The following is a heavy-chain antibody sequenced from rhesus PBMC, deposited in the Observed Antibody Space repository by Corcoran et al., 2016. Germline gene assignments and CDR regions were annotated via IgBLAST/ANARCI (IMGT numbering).Heavy chain of an antibody. CDR1: GGSLSDDYS. V-gene: IGHV4-106*01. CDR2: IYGRGGGT. Sequence: QVQLQESGPGLVKPSEPLSLTCAVSGGSLSDDYSWTCLRQPPGKGLEWLGSIYGRGGGTNYNPSIKKRGTISTETAKNQFSLKLSSVTAADTAVYDGARDRGIAGMGVDVWGPGVLVTVSS. CDR3: ARDRGIAGMGVDV. J-gene: IGHJ5-1*01. D-gene: IGHD1-1-1*01.